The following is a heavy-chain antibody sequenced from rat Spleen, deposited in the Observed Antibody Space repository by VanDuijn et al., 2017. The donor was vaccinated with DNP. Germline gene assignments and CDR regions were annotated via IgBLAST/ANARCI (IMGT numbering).Heavy chain of an antibody. D-gene: IGHD1-10*01. Sequence: EVQLVESGGGLVQPGRSMKLSCAASGFTFSNYGMAWVRQAPKKGLEWVAYLSYDVGCTYYRDSVKGRFTISRDNAKSTLYLQMDSLRSEDTATYYCTTGQLLDYWGQGVMVTVSS. CDR3: TTGQLLDY. CDR2: LSYDVGCT. J-gene: IGHJ2*01. V-gene: IGHV5-20*01. CDR1: GFTFSNYG.